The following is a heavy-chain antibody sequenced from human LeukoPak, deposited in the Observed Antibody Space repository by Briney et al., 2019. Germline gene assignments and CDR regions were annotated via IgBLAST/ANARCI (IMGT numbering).Heavy chain of an antibody. CDR2: ISGSGGST. J-gene: IGHJ6*03. D-gene: IGHD5-18*01. CDR1: GFTFSSYA. CDR3: AKGYSYGYGYYMDV. V-gene: IGHV3-23*01. Sequence: PGGSLRLSCAASGFTFSSYAMSWVRQAPGKGLEWVSAISGSGGSTYYADSVKGRFTISRDNSKNTLYLQMNSLRAEDTAVHYCAKGYSYGYGYYMDVWGKGTTVTVSS.